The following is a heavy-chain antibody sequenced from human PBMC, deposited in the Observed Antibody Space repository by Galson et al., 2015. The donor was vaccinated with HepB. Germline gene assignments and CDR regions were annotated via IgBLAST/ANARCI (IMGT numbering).Heavy chain of an antibody. J-gene: IGHJ5*02. D-gene: IGHD1-26*01. CDR1: GGTFSSYA. Sequence: SVKVSCKASGGTFSSYAISWVRQAPGQGLEWMGGIIPIFGTANYAQKFQGRVTITADESTSTAYMELSSLRSEDTAVYYCARDRGATDQFSAPRNWFDPWGQGTLVTVSS. CDR2: IIPIFGTA. CDR3: ARDRGATDQFSAPRNWFDP. V-gene: IGHV1-69*13.